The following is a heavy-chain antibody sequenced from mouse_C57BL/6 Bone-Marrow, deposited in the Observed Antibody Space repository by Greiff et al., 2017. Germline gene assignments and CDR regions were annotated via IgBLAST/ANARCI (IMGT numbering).Heavy chain of an antibody. CDR1: GYAFTNYL. Sequence: QVQLQQSGAELVRPGTSVKVSCKASGYAFTNYLIEWVKQRPGQGLEWIGVINPGSGGTNYNENFKGKATLTADKSSSTAYMQLSSLTSEDSAVYFGAREWLSYAMDYEDQGTSVTVTA. CDR2: INPGSGGT. D-gene: IGHD2-2*01. V-gene: IGHV1-54*01. J-gene: IGHJ4*01. CDR3: AREWLSYAMDY.